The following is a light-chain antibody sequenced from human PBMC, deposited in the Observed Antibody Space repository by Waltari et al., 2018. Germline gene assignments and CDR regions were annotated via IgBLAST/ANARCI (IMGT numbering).Light chain of an antibody. Sequence: QSPGKPPKPIRFYVSWWPSGVSNRFSGSKSGNTASLTISGLQAEDEADYYCSSYTTTSAIIFGGGTTLTVL. CDR2: YVS. J-gene: IGLJ2*01. V-gene: IGLV2-14*03. CDR3: SSYTTTSAII.